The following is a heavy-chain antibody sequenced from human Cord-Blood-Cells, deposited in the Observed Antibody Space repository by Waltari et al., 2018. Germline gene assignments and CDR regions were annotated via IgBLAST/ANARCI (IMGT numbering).Heavy chain of an antibody. J-gene: IGHJ3*02. D-gene: IGHD1-1*01. Sequence: QTLSLTCAVSGGSIISGGYSWSWIRQPPGKGLEWIGYIYHSGSTYYNPSLKSRVTISVDRSKNQFSLKLSSVTAADTAVYYCARVGTQLGDAFDIWGQGTMVTVSS. CDR3: ARVGTQLGDAFDI. CDR1: GGSIISGGYS. CDR2: IYHSGST. V-gene: IGHV4-30-2*01.